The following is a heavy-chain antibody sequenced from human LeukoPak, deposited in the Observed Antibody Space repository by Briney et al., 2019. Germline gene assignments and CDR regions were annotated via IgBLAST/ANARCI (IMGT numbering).Heavy chain of an antibody. D-gene: IGHD4-11*01. V-gene: IGHV1-8*03. Sequence: GASVKVSCKASGYTFTSYDINWVRQATGQGLEWMGWMNPNSGNTGYAQKFQGRVTITRNTSINTAYMELSSLRFEDTAVYYCARGIRRNINYWFDPWGQGILVTVSS. J-gene: IGHJ5*02. CDR1: GYTFTSYD. CDR3: ARGIRRNINYWFDP. CDR2: MNPNSGNT.